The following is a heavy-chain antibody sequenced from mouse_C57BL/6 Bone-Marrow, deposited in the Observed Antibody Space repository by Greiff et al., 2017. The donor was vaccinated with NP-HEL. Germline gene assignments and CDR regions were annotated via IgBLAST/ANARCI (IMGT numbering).Heavy chain of an antibody. CDR3: ARRGRYGSSYYAMDY. CDR2: INPSSGYT. J-gene: IGHJ4*01. V-gene: IGHV1-4*01. Sequence: QVQLQQSFAERGGPGASVKMSCKASGYTFTSYTMHWVKQRPGQGLEWIGYINPSSGYTKYNQKVKDKVTLSADKSSSTAYMQLSSLTSEDSAVYYCARRGRYGSSYYAMDYWGQGTSVTVSS. D-gene: IGHD1-1*01. CDR1: GYTFTSYT.